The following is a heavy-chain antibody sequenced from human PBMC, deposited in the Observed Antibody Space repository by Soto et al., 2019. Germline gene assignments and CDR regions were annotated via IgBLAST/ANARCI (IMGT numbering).Heavy chain of an antibody. D-gene: IGHD2-15*01. J-gene: IGHJ4*02. CDR2: IYYSGST. CDR3: AGRYCSGGSCYDY. Sequence: PSETLSLTCTVSGGSISSSSYYWGWIRQPPGKGLEWIGSIYYSGSTYYNPSLKSRVTISVDTSKNQFSLKLSSVTAADTAVYYCAGRYCSGGSCYDYWGQGTLVTVSS. V-gene: IGHV4-39*07. CDR1: GGSISSSSYY.